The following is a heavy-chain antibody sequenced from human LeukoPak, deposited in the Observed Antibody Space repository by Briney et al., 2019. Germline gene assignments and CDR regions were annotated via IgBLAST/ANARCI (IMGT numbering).Heavy chain of an antibody. V-gene: IGHV3-7*04. J-gene: IGHJ4*02. Sequence: GGSLTLSCAVSGFTFSSYWMSWVRQAPGKGLQWVANINQDGSEKYYVDSVKGRFTISRDNAKNSLYLQMKSLRTEDTAVYYCARYGALDYWGQGTLVTVSS. CDR1: GFTFSSYW. CDR3: ARYGALDY. CDR2: INQDGSEK. D-gene: IGHD4-17*01.